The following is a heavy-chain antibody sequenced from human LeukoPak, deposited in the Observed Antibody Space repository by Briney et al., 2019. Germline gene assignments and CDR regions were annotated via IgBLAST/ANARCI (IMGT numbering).Heavy chain of an antibody. J-gene: IGHJ1*01. CDR3: AKVELNWNDEYFQH. V-gene: IGHV3-23*01. D-gene: IGHD1-1*01. CDR2: ISGSGGST. Sequence: GASLGLSCAASGFTFSSYAMSWVRQAPGKGLEWVSAISGSGGSTYYADSVKGRFTISRDNSKNTLYLQMSSLRAEDTAVYYCAKVELNWNDEYFQHWGQGTLVTVSS. CDR1: GFTFSSYA.